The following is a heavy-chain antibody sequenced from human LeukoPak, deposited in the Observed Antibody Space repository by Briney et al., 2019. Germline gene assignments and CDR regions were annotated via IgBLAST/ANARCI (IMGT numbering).Heavy chain of an antibody. J-gene: IGHJ4*02. Sequence: PGGSLRLSCAASGFTFSSYSMNWVRQAPGKGLEWVSSISSSSSYIYYAVSVKGRFTISRDNAKNSLYLQMNSLRAEDTAVYYCASPPMVRGVIIDYWGQGTLVTVSS. V-gene: IGHV3-21*01. D-gene: IGHD3-10*01. CDR2: ISSSSSYI. CDR3: ASPPMVRGVIIDY. CDR1: GFTFSSYS.